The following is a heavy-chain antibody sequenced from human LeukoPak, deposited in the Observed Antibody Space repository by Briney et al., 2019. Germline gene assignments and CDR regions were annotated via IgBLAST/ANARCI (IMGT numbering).Heavy chain of an antibody. D-gene: IGHD5-18*01. Sequence: GRSLRLSCAASGFTFSSYWMSWVRQAPGKGLEWVANIKQDGSEKYYVDSVKGRFTISRDNAKNSLYLQMNSLRAEDTAVYYCASNGYTRRAYFDYWGQGTLVTVSS. V-gene: IGHV3-7*03. CDR3: ASNGYTRRAYFDY. CDR1: GFTFSSYW. J-gene: IGHJ4*02. CDR2: IKQDGSEK.